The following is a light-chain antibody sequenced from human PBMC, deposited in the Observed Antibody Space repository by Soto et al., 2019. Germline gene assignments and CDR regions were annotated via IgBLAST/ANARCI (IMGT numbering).Light chain of an antibody. CDR1: QSVSSSY. CDR2: SAS. Sequence: EGVLTQSPVTLSLSPGERATLSCRASQSVSSSYLAWYQQKPGQAPRLLIYSASSRATGIPDRFSGSGSGTDFTLTISRLEPEDFAVYYCQQYGSSPLTFGGGTKVDI. J-gene: IGKJ4*01. V-gene: IGKV3-20*01. CDR3: QQYGSSPLT.